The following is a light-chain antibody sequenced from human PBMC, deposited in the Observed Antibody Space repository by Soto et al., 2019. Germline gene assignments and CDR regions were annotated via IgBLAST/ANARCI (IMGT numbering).Light chain of an antibody. CDR1: QSISSG. Sequence: DIQMTQSPSTLSASVGDRVTITCRASQSISSGLAWYQQKPGQAPKILIYKAPNLESGVPSMFSGSGSETEVTLTISSLQPDDLATYYCQQYNNYLTFGPGTKVDLK. J-gene: IGKJ3*01. CDR2: KAP. V-gene: IGKV1-5*03. CDR3: QQYNNYLT.